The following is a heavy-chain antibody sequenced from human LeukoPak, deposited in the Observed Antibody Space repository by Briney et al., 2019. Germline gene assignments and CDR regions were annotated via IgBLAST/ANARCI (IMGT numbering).Heavy chain of an antibody. CDR3: ARVEAYCTRTSCHDY. Sequence: GASVKVSCKASGYTFTGYYMHWVRQAPGQGLEWMGWINPNSGGTNYAQKLQGRVTMTTDTSTSTAYMELRSLRSDDTAVYYCARVEAYCTRTSCHDYWGQGTLVTVSS. CDR1: GYTFTGYY. V-gene: IGHV1-2*02. J-gene: IGHJ4*02. D-gene: IGHD2-2*01. CDR2: INPNSGGT.